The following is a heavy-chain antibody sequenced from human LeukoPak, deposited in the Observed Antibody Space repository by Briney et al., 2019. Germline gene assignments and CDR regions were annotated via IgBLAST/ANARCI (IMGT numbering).Heavy chain of an antibody. CDR1: GGSFSGYY. D-gene: IGHD3-3*01. CDR3: ARELWRYLDY. J-gene: IGHJ4*02. Sequence: SETLSLTCAVYGGSFSGYYWSWIRQPPGKGLEWIGEINHSGSTNYNPSLKSRVTISVDTSKNQFSLKLSSVTAADTAVYYRARELWRYLDYWGQGTLVTVSS. CDR2: INHSGST. V-gene: IGHV4-34*01.